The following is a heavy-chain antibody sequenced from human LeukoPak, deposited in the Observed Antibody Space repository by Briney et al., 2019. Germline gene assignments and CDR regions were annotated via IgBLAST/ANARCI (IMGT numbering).Heavy chain of an antibody. J-gene: IGHJ6*04. CDR1: SDSINNFY. D-gene: IGHD3-10*01. Sequence: SETLSLTCTVSSDSINNFYWSWIRQPPEGGLDYIGYIYYSGSTNYNPSLKSRLTISIDTSKSQFSVKLSSVTAADTAVYYCARLARLTLIRGITGYHSLDVWGKGTKVTVSS. CDR2: IYYSGST. V-gene: IGHV4-59*01. CDR3: ARLARLTLIRGITGYHSLDV.